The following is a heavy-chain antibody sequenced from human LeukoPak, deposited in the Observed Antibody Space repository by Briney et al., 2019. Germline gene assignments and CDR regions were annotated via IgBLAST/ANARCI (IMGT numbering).Heavy chain of an antibody. J-gene: IGHJ4*02. CDR2: IYYSGNT. CDR1: GGSISSDY. CDR3: VRSSGGWLPGDY. Sequence: SETLSLTCTVSGGSISSDYWNWIRQPPGKGLEWIGYIYYSGNTNYNPSLKSRVTISVDTSKNQFFLNLTSVTAADTAVYYCVRSSGGWLPGDYWGQGTLVTVSS. D-gene: IGHD5-12*01. V-gene: IGHV4-59*01.